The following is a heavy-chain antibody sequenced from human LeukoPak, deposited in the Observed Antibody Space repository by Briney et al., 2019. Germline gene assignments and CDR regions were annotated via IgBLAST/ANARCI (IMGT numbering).Heavy chain of an antibody. CDR2: IKQDGSEK. Sequence: GGSLRLSCAASGFTFSSYWMSWVRQAPGKGLEWVANIKQDGSEKYYADSVKGRFTISRDNAKNSLYLQMNSLRAEDTAVYYCARVFPNYDFWSGYGDAFDIWGQGTMVTVSS. CDR3: ARVFPNYDFWSGYGDAFDI. J-gene: IGHJ3*02. V-gene: IGHV3-7*04. D-gene: IGHD3-3*01. CDR1: GFTFSSYW.